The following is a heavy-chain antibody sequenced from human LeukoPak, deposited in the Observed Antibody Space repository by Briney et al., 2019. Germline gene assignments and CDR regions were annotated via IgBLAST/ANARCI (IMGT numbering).Heavy chain of an antibody. CDR1: GFTASSNY. J-gene: IGHJ3*01. CDR3: TKDPNGDYVGAFDF. CDR2: ITGSGAGT. D-gene: IGHD4-17*01. V-gene: IGHV3-23*01. Sequence: PGGSLRLSCAPSGFTASSNYMSWVRQAPGKGLEWVSSITGSGAGTSYADSVKGRFTISRDNSKNTLYLQMNSLRAEDTAVYYCTKDPNGDYVGAFDFWGQGTMVTVSS.